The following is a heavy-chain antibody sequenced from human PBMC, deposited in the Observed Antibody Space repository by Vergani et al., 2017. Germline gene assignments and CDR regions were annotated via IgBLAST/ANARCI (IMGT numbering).Heavy chain of an antibody. CDR1: GFTFRNYI. Sequence: EVNLVESGGGLVQPGGSLRLSCAASGFTFRNYIMHWVRQTPGRGLEYVSGISRDGGDTYHANSVRGRFTISRDNSKNTVYLQMGSLETEDTAVYYCARVVGDELLYRNYYYYYYMDVWGKGTTVTVSS. CDR3: ARVVGDELLYRNYYYYYYMDV. D-gene: IGHD2-2*02. V-gene: IGHV3-64*01. J-gene: IGHJ6*03. CDR2: ISRDGGDT.